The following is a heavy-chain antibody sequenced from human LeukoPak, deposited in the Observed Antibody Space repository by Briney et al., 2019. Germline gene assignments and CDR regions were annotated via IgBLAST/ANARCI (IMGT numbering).Heavy chain of an antibody. CDR1: GFTFSGSA. D-gene: IGHD1-26*01. J-gene: IGHJ5*02. CDR3: TRPSSGSYSDWFDP. CDR2: IRSKANSYAT. Sequence: GGSLKLSCAASGFTFSGSAMHWVRQASGKGLEWVGRIRSKANSYATAYAASVKGRFTISRDDSKNTAYLQMNSLKTEDTAVYYCTRPSSGSYSDWFDPWGQGTLVTVPS. V-gene: IGHV3-73*01.